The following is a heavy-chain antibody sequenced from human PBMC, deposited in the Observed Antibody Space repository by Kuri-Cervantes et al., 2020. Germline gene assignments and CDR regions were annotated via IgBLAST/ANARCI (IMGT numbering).Heavy chain of an antibody. V-gene: IGHV4-39*07. J-gene: IGHJ3*02. D-gene: IGHD2-21*01. CDR2: IYHSGST. Sequence: SETLSLTCTVSGGSVSSSTYYWGWIRQPPGKGLEWIGSIYHSGSTYYNPSLKSRVTISVDTSKNHFSLKLTSLTAADTAVYYCARDTFVALDAFDIWGQGTMVTVSS. CDR3: ARDTFVALDAFDI. CDR1: GGSVSSSTYY.